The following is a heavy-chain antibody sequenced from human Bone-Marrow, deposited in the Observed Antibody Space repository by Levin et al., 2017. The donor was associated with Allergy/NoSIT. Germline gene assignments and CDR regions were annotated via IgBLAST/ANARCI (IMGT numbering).Heavy chain of an antibody. CDR3: ARVFYFDSSGYYEP. CDR2: ISGHNGKT. CDR1: GFNFNLYG. D-gene: IGHD3-22*01. Sequence: ASVKVSCKPSGFNFNLYGIIWVRQTPGQGLEWMGWISGHNGKTDYAQKFQGRVSMTTDTSTSTAYMELRNLRSDDPALFYCARVFYFDSSGYYEPWGQGTLVTVSS. J-gene: IGHJ5*02. V-gene: IGHV1-18*01.